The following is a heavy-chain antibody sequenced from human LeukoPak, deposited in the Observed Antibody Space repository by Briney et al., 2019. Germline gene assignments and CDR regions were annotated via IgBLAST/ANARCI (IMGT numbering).Heavy chain of an antibody. Sequence: GGSLRLSCAASGFTFSSYAMHWVRQAPGKGLEWVAVISYDGSIKYYADSVKGRFTISRDNSKNTLYLQMNSLRAEDTAVYYCARGDYDRAPYDPFNIWAQGKMVTVSS. CDR2: ISYDGSIK. CDR3: ARGDYDRAPYDPFNI. CDR1: GFTFSSYA. D-gene: IGHD3-16*01. V-gene: IGHV3-30-3*01. J-gene: IGHJ3*02.